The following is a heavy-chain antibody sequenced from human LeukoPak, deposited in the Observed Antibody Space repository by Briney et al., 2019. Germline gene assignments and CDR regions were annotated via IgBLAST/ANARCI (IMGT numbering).Heavy chain of an antibody. J-gene: IGHJ4*02. CDR1: GGSFSGYY. CDR3: ARGCIAAAGIQAPTCSNDEGGDY. CDR2: INHSGST. D-gene: IGHD6-13*01. V-gene: IGHV4-34*01. Sequence: PSETLSLTCAVYGGSFSGYYWSWIRQPPGRGLEWIGEINHSGSTNYNPSLKNRVTISVDTSKNQFSLKLSSVTAADTAVYYCARGCIAAAGIQAPTCSNDEGGDYWGQGTLVTVSS.